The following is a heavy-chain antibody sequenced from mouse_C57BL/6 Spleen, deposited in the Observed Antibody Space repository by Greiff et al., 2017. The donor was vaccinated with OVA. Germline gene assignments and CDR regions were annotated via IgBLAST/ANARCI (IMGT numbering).Heavy chain of an antibody. CDR1: GYAFSSSW. Sequence: QVQLQQSGPELVKPGASVKISCKASGYAFSSSWMNWVKQRPGKGLEWIGRIYPGDGDTNYNGKFKGKATLTADKSSSTAYMQRSSLTSEDSAVYFCAAPGAWVAYWGQGTLVTVSA. D-gene: IGHD4-1*01. J-gene: IGHJ3*01. CDR3: AAPGAWVAY. V-gene: IGHV1-82*01. CDR2: IYPGDGDT.